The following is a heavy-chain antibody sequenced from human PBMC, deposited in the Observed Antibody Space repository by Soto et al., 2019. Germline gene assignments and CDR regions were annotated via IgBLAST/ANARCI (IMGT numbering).Heavy chain of an antibody. CDR3: ASLDNNDSYDY. CDR2: LSSSSRSI. J-gene: IGHJ4*02. D-gene: IGHD3-22*01. Sequence: PGGSLRLSCSASGFTLSSYSKNWVRQAPGKGLEWVSSLSSSSRSIYFADSVKGQFTISRDNAKNSLYLQMNSMTAEDTAVYDCASLDNNDSYDYWGQGTLVTVSS. CDR1: GFTLSSYS. V-gene: IGHV3-21*01.